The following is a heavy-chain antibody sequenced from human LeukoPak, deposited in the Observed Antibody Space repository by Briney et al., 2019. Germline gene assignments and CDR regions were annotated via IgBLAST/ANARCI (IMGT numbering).Heavy chain of an antibody. CDR1: GGSISSHY. CDR2: ISYSGST. V-gene: IGHV4-59*08. J-gene: IGHJ5*02. CDR3: ARLLGYCSGGSCYPRWFAP. Sequence: PSETLSLTCTVSGGSISSHYWNWIRRPPGKGLEWIGYISYSGSTNYNPSLKSRVTMSLDTSKNHFSLKLTSVTAADTAVCYCARLLGYCSGGSCYPRWFAPGAREPWSPSPQ. D-gene: IGHD2-15*01.